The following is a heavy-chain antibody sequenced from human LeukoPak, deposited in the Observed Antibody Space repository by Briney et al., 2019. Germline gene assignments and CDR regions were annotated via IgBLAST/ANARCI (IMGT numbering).Heavy chain of an antibody. CDR1: GLTFSSYA. V-gene: IGHV3-23*01. D-gene: IGHD6-19*01. Sequence: GGSLRLSCAASGLTFSSYAMSWVRQVAGKGLEWVSAISGSGGSTYYADSVKGRFTISRGNSKNTLYLQMNSLRVEDTAVYYCATPSSGWYPWGQGTLVTVSS. CDR2: ISGSGGST. CDR3: ATPSSGWYP. J-gene: IGHJ5*02.